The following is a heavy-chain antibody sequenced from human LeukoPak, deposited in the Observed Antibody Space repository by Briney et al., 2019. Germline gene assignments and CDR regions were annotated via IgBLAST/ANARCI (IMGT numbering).Heavy chain of an antibody. CDR3: ARDTRGYSYDLLLYFDY. CDR2: MYYSGST. D-gene: IGHD5-18*01. V-gene: IGHV4-39*07. Sequence: PSETLSLTCTVSGGSITTGSYFWGWIRQPPGKGLERISSMYYSGSTYYNPSLKSRVTISVDTSKNQFSLKRSSVTAADTAVYYCARDTRGYSYDLLLYFDYWGQGTLVTVSS. J-gene: IGHJ4*02. CDR1: GGSITTGSYF.